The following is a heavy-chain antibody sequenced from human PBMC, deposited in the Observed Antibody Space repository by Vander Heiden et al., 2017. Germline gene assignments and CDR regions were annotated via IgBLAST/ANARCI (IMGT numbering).Heavy chain of an antibody. D-gene: IGHD3-22*01. V-gene: IGHV3-7*01. CDR2: IKQDGSEK. CDR1: GFTFGSYW. CDR3: ARQYYYDSTRAFDI. J-gene: IGHJ3*02. Sequence: EVQLVESGGGLVQPGGSLRPSCAASGFTFGSYWMSWVRQAPGKGLEWVANIKQDGSEKYYVDSVKGRFTISRDNAKNSLYLQMNSLRAEDTAVYYCARQYYYDSTRAFDIWGQGTMVTVSS.